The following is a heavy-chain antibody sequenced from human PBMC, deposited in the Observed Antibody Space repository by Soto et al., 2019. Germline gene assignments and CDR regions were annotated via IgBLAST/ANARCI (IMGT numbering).Heavy chain of an antibody. Sequence: EVQLVESGGGLVKPGGSLRLSCAASGFTLSSYSMNWVRQAPGRGLEWVSSIRSSSSYIYYADSVKGRFTISRDNAKNSLYLQMNSLRAEDTAVYYCARDEPYCSAGSCYPDYWGQGTLVTVSS. CDR2: IRSSSSYI. CDR1: GFTLSSYS. J-gene: IGHJ4*02. CDR3: ARDEPYCSAGSCYPDY. D-gene: IGHD2-15*01. V-gene: IGHV3-21*01.